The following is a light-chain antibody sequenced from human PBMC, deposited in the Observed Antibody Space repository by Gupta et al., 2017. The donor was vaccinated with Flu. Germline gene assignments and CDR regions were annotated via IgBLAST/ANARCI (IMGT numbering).Light chain of an antibody. J-gene: IGKJ1*01. CDR1: QRLVHSDGNTY. V-gene: IGKV2-30*02. CDR3: KHDGRGPWT. CDR2: KIS. Sequence: DVVMTQSPLFLPVTLGQPASISCRSSQRLVHSDGNTYLHWFQQRPGQSPRRLIYKISNRDAGVPDRFSGSGSGTEFTLKISRVEAEDVGIYYCKHDGRGPWTFGQGTKVEIK.